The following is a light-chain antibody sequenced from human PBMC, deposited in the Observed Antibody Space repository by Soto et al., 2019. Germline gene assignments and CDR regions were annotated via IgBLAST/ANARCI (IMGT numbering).Light chain of an antibody. Sequence: DIQMTQSPSSLSASVGDRVTITCRAGQRISSYLSWYQQMPGKAPKLLIYAASSFQSGVPSRFSGSGSGTDFTLTISSLQPEDFASYYCQQTYSTPWTFGQGTKVDIK. CDR1: QRISSY. CDR2: AAS. J-gene: IGKJ1*01. CDR3: QQTYSTPWT. V-gene: IGKV1-39*01.